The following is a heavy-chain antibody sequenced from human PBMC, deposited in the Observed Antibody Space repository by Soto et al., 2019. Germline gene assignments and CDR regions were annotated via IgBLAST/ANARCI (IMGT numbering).Heavy chain of an antibody. Sequence: QVQLQQWGAGLLKPSETLSLTCAVYGGSFSGYYWSWIRQPPGKGLEWIGEINHSGSTNYNPSLKSRVTISVDTSKNQFSLKLSSVTAADTAVYYFARGEEAPDAFDIWGQGTMVTVSS. J-gene: IGHJ3*02. CDR2: INHSGST. V-gene: IGHV4-34*01. CDR3: ARGEEAPDAFDI. CDR1: GGSFSGYY.